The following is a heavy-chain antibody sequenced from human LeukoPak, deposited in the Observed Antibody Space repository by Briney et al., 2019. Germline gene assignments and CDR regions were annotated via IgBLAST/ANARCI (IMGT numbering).Heavy chain of an antibody. CDR2: INHSGST. D-gene: IGHD6-6*01. V-gene: IGHV4-34*01. J-gene: IGHJ6*03. CDR3: ARVRHIAARPNYYYYMDV. CDR1: GGSFSGYY. Sequence: SETLSLTCAVYGGSFSGYYWSWIRQPPGKGLEWIGEINHSGSTNYNPSLKSRVTISVDRSKNQFSLKLSSVTAAGTAVYYCARVRHIAARPNYYYYMDVWGKGTTVTVSS.